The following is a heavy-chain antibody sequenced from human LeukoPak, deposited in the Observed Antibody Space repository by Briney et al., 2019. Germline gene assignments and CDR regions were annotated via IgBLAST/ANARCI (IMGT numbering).Heavy chain of an antibody. CDR1: GYTLTELS. CDR3: ATVLHYYGSGTNWFDP. D-gene: IGHD3-10*01. J-gene: IGHJ5*02. CDR2: FDPEDGET. Sequence: SVKVSCKVSGYTLTELSMHWVRQAPGKGLEWMGGFDPEDGETIYAQKFQGRVTMTEDTSTDTAYLELSSLRSEDTAVYYCATVLHYYGSGTNWFDPWGQGTLVTVSS. V-gene: IGHV1-24*01.